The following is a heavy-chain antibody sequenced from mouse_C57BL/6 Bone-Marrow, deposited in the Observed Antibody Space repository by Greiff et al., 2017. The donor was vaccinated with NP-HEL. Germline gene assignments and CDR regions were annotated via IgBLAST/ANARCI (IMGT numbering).Heavy chain of an antibody. CDR1: GYTFTDYY. Sequence: VQLQQSGPELVKPGASVKISCKASGYTFTDYYMNWVKQSHGKSLEWIGDINPNNGGTSYNQKFKGKATLTVDKSSSTAYMELRSLTSEDSAVYYCASGVATSYWYFDVWGTGTTVTVSS. V-gene: IGHV1-26*01. CDR2: INPNNGGT. J-gene: IGHJ1*03. CDR3: ASGVATSYWYFDV. D-gene: IGHD1-1*01.